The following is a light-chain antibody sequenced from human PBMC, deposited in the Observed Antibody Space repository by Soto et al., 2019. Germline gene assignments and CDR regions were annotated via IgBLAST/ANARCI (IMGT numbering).Light chain of an antibody. V-gene: IGLV2-11*01. CDR2: NVT. CDR1: SSDVGRYDY. CDR3: CSFAGSYSDG. Sequence: QSALTQPRSVSGSPGQSVTISCTGTSSDVGRYDYVSWYQQPPGKAPKLIAYNVTERPSGVPDRFPGSKSGNTASLTISGLQVEDEADYSCCSFAGSYSDGFGTGTKVTVL. J-gene: IGLJ1*01.